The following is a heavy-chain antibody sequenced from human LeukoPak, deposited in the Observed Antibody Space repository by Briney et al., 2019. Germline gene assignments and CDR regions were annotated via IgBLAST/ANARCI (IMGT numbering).Heavy chain of an antibody. V-gene: IGHV4-39*01. Sequence: PSXTLSLTCTVSGGSISSSSYYWGWIRQPPGKGLEWIGSIYYSGSTYYNPSLKSRVTISVDTSKNQFSLKLSSVTAADTAVYYCARGETDLGMDVWGKGTTVTVSS. J-gene: IGHJ6*04. CDR1: GGSISSSSYY. CDR3: ARGETDLGMDV. D-gene: IGHD3/OR15-3a*01. CDR2: IYYSGST.